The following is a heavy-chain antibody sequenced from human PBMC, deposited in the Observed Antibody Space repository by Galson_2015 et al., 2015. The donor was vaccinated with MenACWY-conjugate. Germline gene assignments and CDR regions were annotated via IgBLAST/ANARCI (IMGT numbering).Heavy chain of an antibody. J-gene: IGHJ4*02. CDR3: ARGSLYSGYDWSF. V-gene: IGHV4-39*07. D-gene: IGHD5-12*01. Sequence: SETLSLTCTVSVRSISSSSYYWGWLRQPPGKGLEWIGNIYYSGSTYYNPSLKSRVTISIDTSKNQFSLKLTSVTAADTAVYYCARGSLYSGYDWSFWGQGTLLTVSS. CDR2: IYYSGST. CDR1: VRSISSSSYY.